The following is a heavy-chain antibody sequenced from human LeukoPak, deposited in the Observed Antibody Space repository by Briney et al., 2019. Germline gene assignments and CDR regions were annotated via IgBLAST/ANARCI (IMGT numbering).Heavy chain of an antibody. D-gene: IGHD4-17*01. CDR1: GFTFDDYG. CDR3: AMRYGDYVVN. Sequence: GGSLRLSCAASGFTFDDYGMHWVRQAPGKGLEWVAVISYDGSNKYYADSVKGRFTISRDNSKNTLYLQMNSLRAEDTAVYYCAMRYGDYVVNWGQGTLVTVSS. J-gene: IGHJ4*02. V-gene: IGHV3-30*03. CDR2: ISYDGSNK.